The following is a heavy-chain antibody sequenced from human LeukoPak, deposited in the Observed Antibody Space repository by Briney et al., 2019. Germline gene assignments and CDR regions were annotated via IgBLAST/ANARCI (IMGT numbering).Heavy chain of an antibody. CDR2: ISGSGGST. D-gene: IGHD3-22*01. CDR1: GFTFSSYA. Sequence: PGGSLRLSCAASGFTFSSYAMSWVRQAPGKGLEWVSAISGSGGSTYYADSVKGRFTISRDNSKNTLYLQMNSLRAEDTAVYYCANTPDHLYYYDSSGYDPDYWGQGTLVTVSS. J-gene: IGHJ4*02. V-gene: IGHV3-23*01. CDR3: ANTPDHLYYYDSSGYDPDY.